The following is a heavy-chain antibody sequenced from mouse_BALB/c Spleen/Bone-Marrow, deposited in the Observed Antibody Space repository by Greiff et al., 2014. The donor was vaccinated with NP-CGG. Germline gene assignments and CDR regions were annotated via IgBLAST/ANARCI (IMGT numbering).Heavy chain of an antibody. Sequence: EVQLQQSGPELVKPGASVKMSCKASGYTFTSYVMHWVKQKPGQGLEWIGYINPYNDGTKYNEKFKGKATLTSDKSSSTAYMELNSLASWDSAGFYCARGDYAMDYWGQGTSVTVSS. J-gene: IGHJ4*01. CDR3: ARGDYAMDY. V-gene: IGHV1-14*01. CDR1: GYTFTSYV. CDR2: INPYNDGT.